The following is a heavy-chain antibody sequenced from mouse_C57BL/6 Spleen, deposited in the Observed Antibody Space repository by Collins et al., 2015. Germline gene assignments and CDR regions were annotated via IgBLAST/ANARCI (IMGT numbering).Heavy chain of an antibody. D-gene: IGHD1-1*01. CDR3: ARSYYYGSSYGWYFDV. CDR1: G. CDR2: INTYSGVP. Sequence: GMSWVKQAPGKGLKWMGWINTYSGVPTYADDFKGRFAFSSETSASTAYLQINNLKNEDTATYFCARSYYYGSSYGWYFDVWGTGTMVTVSS. J-gene: IGHJ1*03. V-gene: IGHV9-3*01.